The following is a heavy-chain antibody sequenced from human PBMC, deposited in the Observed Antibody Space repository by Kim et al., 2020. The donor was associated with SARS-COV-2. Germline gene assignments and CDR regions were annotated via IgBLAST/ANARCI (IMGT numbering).Heavy chain of an antibody. Sequence: GGSLRLSCAASGFTFDDYAMHWVRQAPGKGLEWVSGISWNSGSIGYADSVKGRFTISRDNAKNSLYLQMNSLRAEDTALYYCAKSVVAVWDDAFDIWGQGTMVTVSS. J-gene: IGHJ3*02. D-gene: IGHD5-12*01. CDR3: AKSVVAVWDDAFDI. CDR1: GFTFDDYA. CDR2: ISWNSGSI. V-gene: IGHV3-9*01.